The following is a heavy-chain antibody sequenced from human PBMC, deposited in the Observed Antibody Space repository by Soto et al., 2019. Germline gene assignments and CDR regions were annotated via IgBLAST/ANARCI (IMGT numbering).Heavy chain of an antibody. CDR1: GYTFTSYG. V-gene: IGHV1-18*01. D-gene: IGHD3-3*01. J-gene: IGHJ3*02. CDR2: ISAYNGNT. CDR3: ARDLLITIFGVVAVSAFDI. Sequence: AASVKVSCKASGYTFTSYGISWVRQAPGQGLEWMGWISAYNGNTNYAQKLQGRVIMTTDTSTSTAYMELRSLRSDDTAVYYCARDLLITIFGVVAVSAFDIWGQGTMVTVSS.